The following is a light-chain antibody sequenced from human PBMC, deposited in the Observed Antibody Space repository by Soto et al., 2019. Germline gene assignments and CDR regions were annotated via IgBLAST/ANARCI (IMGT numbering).Light chain of an antibody. Sequence: EIVLTQSPGTLSLSPGERATLSCRASQSVSSSYLAWYQQKPGQAPRLLIYGASSRATGIPDRFSGSGFGTDFTLIISRLEPEDFAVYYCQQYGSSPRVFGQGTKVDIK. V-gene: IGKV3-20*01. CDR2: GAS. J-gene: IGKJ1*01. CDR1: QSVSSSY. CDR3: QQYGSSPRV.